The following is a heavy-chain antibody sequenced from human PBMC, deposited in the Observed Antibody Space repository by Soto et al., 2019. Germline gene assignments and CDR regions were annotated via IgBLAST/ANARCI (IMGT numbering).Heavy chain of an antibody. D-gene: IGHD6-13*01. V-gene: IGHV3-21*01. J-gene: IGHJ5*02. CDR2: ISSSSSYI. Sequence: GGSLRLSCAASGFTFSSYSMNWVRQAPGKGLEWVSSISSSSSYIYYADSVKGRFTISRDNAKNSLYLQMNSLRAEDTAVYYCARDLLVGIAANPWGQGTLVTVSS. CDR3: ARDLLVGIAANP. CDR1: GFTFSSYS.